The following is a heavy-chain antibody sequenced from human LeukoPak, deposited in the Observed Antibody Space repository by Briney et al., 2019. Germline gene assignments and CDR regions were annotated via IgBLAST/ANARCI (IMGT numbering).Heavy chain of an antibody. CDR3: ARGQQQLPVRFDP. Sequence: GGSLRLSCAASGFTFSDYYMSWIRQAPGKGLEWVSYISSSGSTIYYADSVKGRFTISGDNAKNSLYLQMNSLRAEDTAVYYCARGQQQLPVRFDPWGQGTLVTVSS. CDR2: ISSSGSTI. D-gene: IGHD6-13*01. V-gene: IGHV3-11*01. J-gene: IGHJ5*02. CDR1: GFTFSDYY.